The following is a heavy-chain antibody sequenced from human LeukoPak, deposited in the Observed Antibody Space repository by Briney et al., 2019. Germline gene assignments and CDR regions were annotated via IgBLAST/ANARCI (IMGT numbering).Heavy chain of an antibody. V-gene: IGHV3-20*04. CDR2: INWNGGST. D-gene: IGHD3-9*01. CDR3: ARGGRHYDILTGYLYYFDY. CDR1: GVTFDDYG. J-gene: IGHJ4*02. Sequence: GGSLRLSCAASGVTFDDYGMSWVRQAPGKGLECVSGINWNGGSTGYADSVTGRFTISRDNAKTSLYLQMNSLRAEDTALYYCARGGRHYDILTGYLYYFDYWGQGALVTVSS.